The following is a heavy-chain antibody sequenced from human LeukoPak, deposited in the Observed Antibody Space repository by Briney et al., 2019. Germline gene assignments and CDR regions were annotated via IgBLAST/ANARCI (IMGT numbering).Heavy chain of an antibody. V-gene: IGHV5-51*01. CDR2: IYPGDSDT. D-gene: IGHD3-10*01. J-gene: IGHJ4*02. Sequence: GESLKISCKVSGYTFTTYWIGWVRQMPGKGLEWMGIIYPGDSDTRYSPSFQGQVTISADKSISTAYLQWSSLKASDTAMYYCARHSLWSYFDYWGQGTLVTVSS. CDR1: GYTFTTYW. CDR3: ARHSLWSYFDY.